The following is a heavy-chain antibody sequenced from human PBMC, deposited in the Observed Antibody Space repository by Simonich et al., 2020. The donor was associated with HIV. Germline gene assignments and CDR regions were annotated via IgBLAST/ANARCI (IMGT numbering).Heavy chain of an antibody. Sequence: QVQLQQWGAGLLKPSETLSLTCAVYGWSLSIYHWSWIRQPPGKGLEWIGEVNHSETTSYNSSPKSRVTISVDTSKNQFSLKLSSVTAADTAVYYCARATEWLHNPYYFDYWGQGTLVTVSS. V-gene: IGHV4-34*01. CDR2: VNHSETT. J-gene: IGHJ4*02. CDR3: ARATEWLHNPYYFDY. D-gene: IGHD3-3*01. CDR1: GWSLSIYH.